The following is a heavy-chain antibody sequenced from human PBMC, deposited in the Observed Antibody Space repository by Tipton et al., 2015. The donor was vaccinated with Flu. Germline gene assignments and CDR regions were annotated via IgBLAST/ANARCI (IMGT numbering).Heavy chain of an antibody. CDR2: VWYDGTNE. V-gene: IGHV3-33*08. CDR3: ARGYDILTDGGGYFDY. J-gene: IGHJ4*02. CDR1: GFIFSGYA. Sequence: RSMRLSCAASGFIFSGYAMNWVRQAPGKGLEWVAGVWYDGTNEYYADSVKGRFTISRDNSKNTLYLQMNSLRAEDTAVYYCARGYDILTDGGGYFDYWGQGTLVTVSS. D-gene: IGHD3-9*01.